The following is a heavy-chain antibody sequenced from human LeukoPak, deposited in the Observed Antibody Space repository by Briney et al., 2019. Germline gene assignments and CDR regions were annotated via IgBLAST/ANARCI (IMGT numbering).Heavy chain of an antibody. J-gene: IGHJ3*02. V-gene: IGHV1-2*02. CDR2: INPNSGGT. Sequence: ASVKVSCKASGYTFTGHYMHWVRQAPGQGLEWMGWINPNSGGTNYAQKFQGRVTMTRDTSISTAYMELSRLRSDDTAVYYCARDPSMIVVVIKGMGAFDIWGQGTMVTVSS. D-gene: IGHD3-22*01. CDR3: ARDPSMIVVVIKGMGAFDI. CDR1: GYTFTGHY.